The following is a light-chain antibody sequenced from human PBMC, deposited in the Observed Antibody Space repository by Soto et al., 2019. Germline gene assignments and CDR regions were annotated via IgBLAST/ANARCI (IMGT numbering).Light chain of an antibody. CDR3: QSYDSSLRGWV. V-gene: IGLV1-40*01. CDR1: SSDIGAGYD. J-gene: IGLJ3*02. Sequence: QSVLTQPPSVSGAPGQRVTISCTGSSSDIGAGYDVHWYQQLPGTAPKLLIYGNSNRPSGVPDRFSGSKSGISASLAITGLQAEDEADYYCQSYDSSLRGWVFGGGTKLTVL. CDR2: GNS.